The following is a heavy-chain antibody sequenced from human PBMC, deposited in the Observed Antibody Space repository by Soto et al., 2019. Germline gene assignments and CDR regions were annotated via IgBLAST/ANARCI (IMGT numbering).Heavy chain of an antibody. V-gene: IGHV4-34*01. J-gene: IGHJ4*02. CDR1: GGSFSGYY. D-gene: IGHD3-22*01. CDR3: ARGRRYYDSSGYYVFDY. Sequence: SETLSLTCAVYGGSFSGYYWSWIRQPPGKGLEWIGEINHSGSTNYNPSLKSRVTISVDTSKNQFSLKLSSVTAADTAVYYCARGRRYYDSSGYYVFDYWGQGTLVT. CDR2: INHSGST.